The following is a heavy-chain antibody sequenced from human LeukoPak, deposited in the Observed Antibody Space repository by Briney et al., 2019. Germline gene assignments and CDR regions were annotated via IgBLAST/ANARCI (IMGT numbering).Heavy chain of an antibody. D-gene: IGHD3-22*01. CDR3: ARDTNYDSSGEDAFDI. CDR2: INPNSGGT. J-gene: IGHJ3*02. CDR1: GYTFTGYY. V-gene: IGHV1-2*02. Sequence: GASVKVSCKASGYTFTGYYMHWVRQAPVQALESMGWINPNSGGTNYAQKFQGRVTMTRDTSISTAYMELSRLRSDDTAVYYCARDTNYDSSGEDAFDIWGQGTMVTVSS.